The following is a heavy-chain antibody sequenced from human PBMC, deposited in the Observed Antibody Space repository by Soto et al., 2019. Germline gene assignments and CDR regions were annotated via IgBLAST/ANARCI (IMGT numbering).Heavy chain of an antibody. CDR1: GFTFSTDS. V-gene: IGHV3-48*02. J-gene: IGHJ4*02. CDR2: ISTRGATR. CDR3: ARFFGSGFDY. D-gene: IGHD6-19*01. Sequence: EVQLVESEGGLVQPGGSLRLSCVASGFTFSTDSMNWVRQAPGKGLEWVAHISTRGATRYYEDSVKGRFTISRDNAKTSLYLQMDSLRNEDTAVYYCARFFGSGFDYLGQGTLVSVSS.